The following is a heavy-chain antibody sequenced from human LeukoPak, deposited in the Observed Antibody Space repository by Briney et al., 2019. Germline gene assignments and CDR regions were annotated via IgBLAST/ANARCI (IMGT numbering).Heavy chain of an antibody. CDR3: ARGPRDSSGFYSSGWYGGFDY. Sequence: SETLSLTCTVSGGSISSYYWSWIRQPPGKGLEWIGYIYYSGSTNYNPSLKSRDTISVDTSKNQFSLKLSSVTAADTAVYYCARGPRDSSGFYSSGWYGGFDYWGQGTLVTVSS. D-gene: IGHD6-19*01. CDR1: GGSISSYY. CDR2: IYYSGST. V-gene: IGHV4-59*01. J-gene: IGHJ4*02.